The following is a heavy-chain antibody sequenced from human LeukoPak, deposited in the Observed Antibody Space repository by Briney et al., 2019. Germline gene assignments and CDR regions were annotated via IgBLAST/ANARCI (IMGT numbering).Heavy chain of an antibody. CDR1: GGSISSYY. J-gene: IGHJ4*02. CDR3: ARGTYYYFDY. CDR2: VHYSGDT. V-gene: IGHV4-59*08. Sequence: PSETLSHTCSVSGGSISSYYWSWIRQPPGKGLEWIGYVHYSGDTNYSPSLKSRATISVDTSKNQFSLKLSSVIAADTAVYYCARGTYYYFDYWGQGTLVTVSS. D-gene: IGHD1-26*01.